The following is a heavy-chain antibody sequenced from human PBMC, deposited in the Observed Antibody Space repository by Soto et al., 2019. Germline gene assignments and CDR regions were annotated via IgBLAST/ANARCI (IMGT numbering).Heavy chain of an antibody. CDR3: VKGSLFGAVRIDY. D-gene: IGHD3-3*01. Sequence: GGSLRLSCAASGFTFSNYGMHWVRQAPGKGLEWVAVVSYDGSYKKYADSVKGRFTISRDNSKNTVYVQMDSLTTEDTALYYCVKGSLFGAVRIDYWGQGTLVTVSS. V-gene: IGHV3-30*18. CDR1: GFTFSNYG. J-gene: IGHJ4*02. CDR2: VSYDGSYK.